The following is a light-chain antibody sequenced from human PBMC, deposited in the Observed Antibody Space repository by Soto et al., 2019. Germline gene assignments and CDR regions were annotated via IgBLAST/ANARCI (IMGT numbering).Light chain of an antibody. CDR3: QQLSRYPLT. CDR1: QGISSW. J-gene: IGKJ4*01. Sequence: IQMTQSPSSVSASVGDSVTITCRASQGISSWLAWYQQKPGEAPSLLIYTATTLQSGVPSRFSGSGSETEFSLTIRALQPEDFATYYCQQLSRYPLTFGGGTKV. CDR2: TAT. V-gene: IGKV1D-12*01.